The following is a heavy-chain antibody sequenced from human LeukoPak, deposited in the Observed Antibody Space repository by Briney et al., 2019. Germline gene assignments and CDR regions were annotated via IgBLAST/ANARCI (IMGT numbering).Heavy chain of an antibody. CDR1: GYTLTELS. CDR3: ATVGRYDSSGYFDY. D-gene: IGHD3-22*01. Sequence: GASVKVSCKVSGYTLTELSMHWVRQAPGKGLEWMGGFDPEDGETIYAQKFQGRVTMAEDTSTDTAYMELSSLRSEDTAVYYCATVGRYDSSGYFDYWGQGTLVTVSS. V-gene: IGHV1-24*01. CDR2: FDPEDGET. J-gene: IGHJ4*02.